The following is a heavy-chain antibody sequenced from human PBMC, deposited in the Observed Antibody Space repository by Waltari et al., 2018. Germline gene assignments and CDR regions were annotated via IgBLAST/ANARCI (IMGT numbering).Heavy chain of an antibody. CDR2: IKQDGSEK. V-gene: IGHV3-7*01. Sequence: EVQLVESGGGLVQPGGSLRLSCAASGFTFSSYWMSWVRQAPGKGLEWVANIKQDGSEKYYVDSVKGRFTISRDNAKNSLYLQMNSLRAEDTAVYYCARDREEQWLVRVFDYWGQGTLVTVSS. J-gene: IGHJ4*02. CDR1: GFTFSSYW. D-gene: IGHD6-19*01. CDR3: ARDREEQWLVRVFDY.